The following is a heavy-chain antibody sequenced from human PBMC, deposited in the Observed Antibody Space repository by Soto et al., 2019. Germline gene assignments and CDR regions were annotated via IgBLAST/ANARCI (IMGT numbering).Heavy chain of an antibody. Sequence: SLRLSCATSGFLFSSYNMHWLRQAPDKGLEWLAVIWYDGKNQYYGDSLKGRLTISRDNSKNTLYLQMDGLRVEDTAVYFCARDGGSGAAAGRSNWFDPWGQGTLVTVS. CDR3: ARDGGSGAAAGRSNWFDP. D-gene: IGHD6-13*01. J-gene: IGHJ5*02. CDR1: GFLFSSYN. V-gene: IGHV3-33*01. CDR2: IWYDGKNQ.